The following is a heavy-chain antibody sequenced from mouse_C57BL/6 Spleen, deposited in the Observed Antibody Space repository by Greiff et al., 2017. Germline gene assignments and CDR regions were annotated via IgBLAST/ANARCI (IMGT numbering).Heavy chain of an antibody. D-gene: IGHD1-1*01. CDR3: AREAYGSSVAY. CDR2: ISYDGSN. J-gene: IGHJ3*01. Sequence: EVKLQESGPGLVKPSQSLSLTCSVTGYSITSGYYWNWIRQFPGNKLEWMGYISYDGSNNYNPSLKNRISITRDTSKNQFFLKLNAVTTEDTATYYCAREAYGSSVAYWGQGTLVTVSA. CDR1: GYSITSGYY. V-gene: IGHV3-6*01.